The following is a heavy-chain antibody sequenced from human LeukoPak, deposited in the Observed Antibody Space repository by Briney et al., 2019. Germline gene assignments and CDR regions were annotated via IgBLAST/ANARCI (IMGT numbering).Heavy chain of an antibody. V-gene: IGHV4-34*01. CDR2: INHSGST. D-gene: IGHD3-10*01. J-gene: IGHJ6*02. CDR1: GGSFSGYY. CDR3: ARAGYYGSGSYRYYYYGMDV. Sequence: SETLSLTCAVSGGSFSGYYWSWIRQPPGKGLEWIGEINHSGSTNYNPSLKSRVTISVDTSKNQFSLKLSSVTAADTAVYYCARAGYYGSGSYRYYYYGMDVWGQGTTVTVSS.